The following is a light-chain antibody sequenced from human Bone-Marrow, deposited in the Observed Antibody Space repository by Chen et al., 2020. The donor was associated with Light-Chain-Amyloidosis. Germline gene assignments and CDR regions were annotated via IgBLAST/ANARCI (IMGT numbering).Light chain of an antibody. V-gene: IGLV2-14*01. CDR2: EVS. Sequence: QSALTQPASVSDSPGQSIPISCTGTSSDIGCCDLVSWYQQHPGTAPKLRISEVSSRPSGVAHRFSGSKSDNTASLTISGLQPEDEADYYCSSCSSSSTAVVFGTGTKVTVL. CDR1: SSDIGCCDL. CDR3: SSCSSSSTAVV. J-gene: IGLJ1*01.